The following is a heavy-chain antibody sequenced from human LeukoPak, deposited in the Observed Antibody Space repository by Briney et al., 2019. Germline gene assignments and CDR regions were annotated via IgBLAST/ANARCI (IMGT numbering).Heavy chain of an antibody. CDR3: ARGNLDSSGYYCD. CDR1: GGSISGYY. Sequence: SETLSLTCTVSGGSISGYYWSWIRQPPGKGLEWIAYIYYNGISNYNPSLKSRVIISVDSSKNQFSLKLTSVTAADTAVYYCARGNLDSSGYYCDWGQGTLVTVSS. D-gene: IGHD3-22*01. CDR2: IYYNGIS. V-gene: IGHV4-59*01. J-gene: IGHJ4*02.